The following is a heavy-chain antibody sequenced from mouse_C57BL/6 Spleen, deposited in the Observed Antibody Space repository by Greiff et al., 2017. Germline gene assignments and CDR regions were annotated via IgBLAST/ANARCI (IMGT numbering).Heavy chain of an antibody. Sequence: VQLQQSGPGLVQPSQSLSITCTVSGFSLTSYGVHWVRQSPGKGLEWLGVIWSGGSTDYNAAFISRLSISKDNSKSQVFFKMNSLQADDTAIYYCARGHGKNYGSHLWYFDVWGTGTTGTVSS. V-gene: IGHV2-2*01. D-gene: IGHD1-1*01. J-gene: IGHJ1*03. CDR2: IWSGGST. CDR1: GFSLTSYG. CDR3: ARGHGKNYGSHLWYFDV.